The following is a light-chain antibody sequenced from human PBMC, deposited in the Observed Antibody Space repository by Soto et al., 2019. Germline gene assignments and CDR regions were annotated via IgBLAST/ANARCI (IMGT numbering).Light chain of an antibody. J-gene: IGKJ4*01. CDR2: WAS. V-gene: IGKV4-1*01. CDR1: QSVLYSSTNRDY. Sequence: EIVMTQSPDSLAVSLGERATINCKSSQSVLYSSTNRDYLAWYQQKPGQSPQLLISWASTRESGVPDRFTGSGSGTDFSLTITSLQAEDVAVYYCHQYLTTPITFGGGTKVEIK. CDR3: HQYLTTPIT.